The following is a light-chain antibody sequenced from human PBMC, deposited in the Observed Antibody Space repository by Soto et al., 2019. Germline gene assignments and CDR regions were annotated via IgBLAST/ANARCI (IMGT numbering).Light chain of an antibody. Sequence: DIQMTQSPSSLSASVGYRFTITCRASQSIASRLNWYQQKPGSAPKLLIYGASTLESGVPSRFSGSGSGTDFTLTVSSLQSEDFAVYYCQQYNDWWTFGQGTKVDIK. CDR2: GAS. CDR1: QSIASR. V-gene: IGKV1-39*01. J-gene: IGKJ1*01. CDR3: QQYNDWWT.